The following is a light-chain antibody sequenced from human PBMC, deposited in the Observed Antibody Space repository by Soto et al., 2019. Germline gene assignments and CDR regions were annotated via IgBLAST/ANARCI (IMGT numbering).Light chain of an antibody. CDR2: EVV. CDR3: KSYAGSNTYV. V-gene: IGLV2-8*01. Sequence: ALTQPPSASGSPGQSVTISCTGTKNDIGVYDFVSWYQHHPGKAPRLIIYEVVQRPSGVPDRFSGSKSGNTASLTVSGLQAADEADYFCKSYAGSNTYVFGSGTQLTVL. J-gene: IGLJ7*01. CDR1: KNDIGVYDF.